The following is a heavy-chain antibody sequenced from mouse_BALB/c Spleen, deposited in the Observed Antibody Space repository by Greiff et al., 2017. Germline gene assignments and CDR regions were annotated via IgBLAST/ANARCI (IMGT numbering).Heavy chain of an antibody. V-gene: IGHV3-2*02. Sequence: VQLQQSGPGLVKPSQSLSLTCTVTGYSITSDYAWNWIRQFPGNKLEWMGYISYSGSTSYNPSLKSRISITRDTSKNQFFLQLNSVTTEDTATYYCARSLYYYGSSRFYYFDYWGQGTTLTVSS. CDR1: GYSITSDYA. J-gene: IGHJ2*01. CDR2: ISYSGST. D-gene: IGHD1-1*01. CDR3: ARSLYYYGSSRFYYFDY.